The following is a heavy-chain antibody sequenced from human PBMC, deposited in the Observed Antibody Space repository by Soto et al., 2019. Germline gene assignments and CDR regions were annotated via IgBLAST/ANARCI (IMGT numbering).Heavy chain of an antibody. CDR1: VDSISNYY. CDR3: RRDFDY. D-gene: IGHD6-6*01. Sequence: AETLSPTCTVSVDSISNYYWSWIRQPAGKGLEWIGRLSTSGSTNYNTSLKSRVTMSVDTSRNQFSLMLNSVTAADTAVYYCRRDFDYWGQGTLVTVSS. J-gene: IGHJ4*02. V-gene: IGHV4-4*07. CDR2: LSTSGST.